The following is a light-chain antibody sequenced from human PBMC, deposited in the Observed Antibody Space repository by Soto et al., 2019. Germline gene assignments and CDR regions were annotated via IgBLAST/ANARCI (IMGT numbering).Light chain of an antibody. CDR2: GNN. CDR1: SSNLGINI. V-gene: IGLV1-44*01. CDR3: AAWDDRLNGFVV. Sequence: QPVLTQPPSVSGTPGQRVTLSCTGSSSNLGINIVSWYQHLPGTAPRLLIFGNNYRSAGVPDRFSGSKSGTSASLAISGLQSEDEAVYYCAAWDDRLNGFVVFGGGTKLTVL. J-gene: IGLJ2*01.